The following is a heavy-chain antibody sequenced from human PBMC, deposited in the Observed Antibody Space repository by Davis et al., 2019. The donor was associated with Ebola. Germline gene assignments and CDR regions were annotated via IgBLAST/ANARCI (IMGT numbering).Heavy chain of an antibody. Sequence: PSETLSLTCAVYGGSFSGYYWSWVRQAPGKGLEWVANIKQDGSEKYYVDSVKGRFTISRDNAKNSLYLQMNSLRAEDTAVYYCARDQGPYYGMDVWGQGTTVTVSS. J-gene: IGHJ6*02. V-gene: IGHV3-7*03. CDR1: GGSFSGYY. CDR3: ARDQGPYYGMDV. CDR2: IKQDGSEK.